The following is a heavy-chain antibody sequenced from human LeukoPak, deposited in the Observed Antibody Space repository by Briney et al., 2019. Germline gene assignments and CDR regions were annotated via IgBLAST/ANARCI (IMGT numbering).Heavy chain of an antibody. CDR2: ISSSSSTI. J-gene: IGHJ3*02. Sequence: GGSLRLSCAASGSTFSSYSMNWVRQAPGKGLEWVSYISSSSSTIYYADSVKGRFTISRDNAKNSLYLQMNSLRAEDTAVYYCARGFTRLSSIWPEEDAFDIWGQGTMVTVSS. CDR3: ARGFTRLSSIWPEEDAFDI. D-gene: IGHD4/OR15-4a*01. V-gene: IGHV3-48*01. CDR1: GSTFSSYS.